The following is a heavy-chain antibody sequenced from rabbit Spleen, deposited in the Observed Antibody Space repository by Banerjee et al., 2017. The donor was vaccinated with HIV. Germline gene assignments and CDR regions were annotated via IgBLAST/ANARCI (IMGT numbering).Heavy chain of an antibody. CDR3: ARGSAGGGYGHDL. J-gene: IGHJ4*01. V-gene: IGHV1S45*01. Sequence: QEQLVESGGGLVQPEGSLTLTCKASGFSFSDRDVMCWVRQAPGKGLEWIACIVPISSGSTYYASWAKGRFTISRTSSTTVTLQMTSLTAADTATYFCARGSAGGGYGHDLWGPGTLVTVS. CDR2: IVPISSGST. CDR1: GFSFSDRDV. D-gene: IGHD8-1*01.